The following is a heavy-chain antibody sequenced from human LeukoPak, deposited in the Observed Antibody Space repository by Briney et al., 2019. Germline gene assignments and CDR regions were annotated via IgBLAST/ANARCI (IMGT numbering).Heavy chain of an antibody. CDR3: AKVIDTGNWTPRAYYYYGMDV. CDR2: ISGSGGST. V-gene: IGHV3-23*01. J-gene: IGHJ6*02. D-gene: IGHD1-1*01. CDR1: GFTFSTYW. Sequence: GGSLRLSCAASGFTFSTYWMSWVRQAPGKGLKWVSAISGSGGSTYYADSVKGRFTISRDNSKNTLYLQMNSLRAEDTAVYYCAKVIDTGNWTPRAYYYYGMDVWGQGTTVTVSS.